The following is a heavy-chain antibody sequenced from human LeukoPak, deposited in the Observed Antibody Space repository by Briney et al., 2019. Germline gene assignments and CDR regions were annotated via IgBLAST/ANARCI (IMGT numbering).Heavy chain of an antibody. CDR3: ARSYAIRYYDFWSGYDPGYFDY. D-gene: IGHD3-3*01. CDR1: GGSISSGDYC. J-gene: IGHJ4*02. CDR2: IYYSGST. Sequence: SQTLSLTCTVSGGSISSGDYCWSWIRQPPGKGLEWIGYIYYSGSTYYNPSLKSRVTISVDTSKNQFSLKLSSVTAADTAVYYCARSYAIRYYDFWSGYDPGYFDYWGQGTLVTVSS. V-gene: IGHV4-30-4*01.